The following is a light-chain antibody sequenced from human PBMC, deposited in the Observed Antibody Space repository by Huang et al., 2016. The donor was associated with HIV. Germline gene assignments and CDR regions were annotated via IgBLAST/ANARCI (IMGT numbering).Light chain of an antibody. Sequence: DIVMTQSPDSLAVSLGERATINCKSSRSVLSSSDRRNYLAWYQKKPGQPPKLLLYWASTREPGVPDRFSGSGSGTNFSLSITSLQAEDVATYYCQQYFTTPRTFGQGTKVEIK. V-gene: IGKV4-1*01. CDR1: RSVLSSSDRRNY. J-gene: IGKJ1*01. CDR3: QQYFTTPRT. CDR2: WAS.